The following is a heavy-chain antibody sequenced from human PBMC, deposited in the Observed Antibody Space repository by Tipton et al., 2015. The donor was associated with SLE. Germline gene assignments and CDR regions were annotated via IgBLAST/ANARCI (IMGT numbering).Heavy chain of an antibody. J-gene: IGHJ4*02. CDR2: IYHSGST. CDR1: GYSISSGYY. D-gene: IGHD1-1*01. CDR3: ARFRREHQLVRLAWL. V-gene: IGHV4-38-2*02. Sequence: TLSLTCTVSGYSISSGYYWGWIRQPPGKGLEWIGSIYHSGSTYYNPSLKSRVTISADTSKNVFSLRLSSVTAADTAMYYCARFRREHQLVRLAWLWGQGTLVTVSS.